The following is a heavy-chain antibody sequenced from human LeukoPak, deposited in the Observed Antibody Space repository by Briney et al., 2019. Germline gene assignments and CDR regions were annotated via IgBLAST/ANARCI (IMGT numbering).Heavy chain of an antibody. D-gene: IGHD2-2*01. J-gene: IGHJ4*02. CDR2: IYYSGST. Sequence: SETLSLTCTVSGCSISSSSYYWGWIRQPPGKGLEWIGSIYYSGSTYYNPSLKSRVTISVDTSNNQLSLKLSSVTAADTAVYYCARRYPYCSSTSCYPLPYFDYWGQGTLVTVSS. CDR3: ARRYPYCSSTSCYPLPYFDY. CDR1: GCSISSSSYY. V-gene: IGHV4-39*01.